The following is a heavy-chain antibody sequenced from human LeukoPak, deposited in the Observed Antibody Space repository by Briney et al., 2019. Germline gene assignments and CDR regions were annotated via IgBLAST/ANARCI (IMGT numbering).Heavy chain of an antibody. J-gene: IGHJ4*02. CDR3: ASRTTPDYYDSSGYYYRTTPLDY. CDR2: IKTDGSLT. V-gene: IGHV3-7*01. CDR1: GFTFSSYW. Sequence: PGGSLRLSCVASGFTFSSYWMTWVRQAPGKGLEWVANIKTDGSLTYYVDSVKGRFTISRDNAKNSLYLQMNSLRAEDTAVYYCASRTTPDYYDSSGYYYRTTPLDYWGQGTLVTVSS. D-gene: IGHD3-22*01.